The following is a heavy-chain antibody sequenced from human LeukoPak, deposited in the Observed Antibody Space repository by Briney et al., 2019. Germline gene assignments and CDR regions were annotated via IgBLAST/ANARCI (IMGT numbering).Heavy chain of an antibody. V-gene: IGHV4-39*01. CDR3: ARSSEYGDPFNY. CDR1: GASISRSDYF. J-gene: IGHJ4*02. D-gene: IGHD4-17*01. Sequence: SETLSLTCTVSGASISRSDYFWGWIRQPPGKGLEWIGSIYYSGSTYYSPSLKARVTISVDTSKKQFSLKLNSVTAADTAVYYCARSSEYGDPFNYWGQGTLVTVSS. CDR2: IYYSGST.